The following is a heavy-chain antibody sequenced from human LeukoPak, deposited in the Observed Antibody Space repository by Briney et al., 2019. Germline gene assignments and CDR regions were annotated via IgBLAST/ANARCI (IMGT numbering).Heavy chain of an antibody. CDR3: ANLYYYGSGSYESRYFDY. J-gene: IGHJ4*02. D-gene: IGHD3-10*01. Sequence: GGSLRLSCAASGFTFSSYAMSWVRQAPGKGLXXXXXXXXXXGSTYYADSVKGRFTISRDNSKNTLYLQINSLRAEDTAVYYCANLYYYGSGSYESRYFDYWGQGTLVTVSS. CDR2: XXXXXGST. CDR1: GFTFSSYA. V-gene: IGHV3-23*01.